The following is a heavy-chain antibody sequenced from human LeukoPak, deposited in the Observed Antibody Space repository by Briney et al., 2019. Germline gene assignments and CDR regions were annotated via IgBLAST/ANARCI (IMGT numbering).Heavy chain of an antibody. J-gene: IGHJ6*04. Sequence: GGSLRLSCAASGFTFSSYGMHWVRQAPGKGLEWVAVMSYDGSNKYYADSVKGRFTISRDNSKNTLYLQMNSLRAEDTAVYYCAKVDGDYYYYGMDVWGKGTTVTVSS. V-gene: IGHV3-30*18. CDR3: AKVDGDYYYYGMDV. CDR1: GFTFSSYG. CDR2: MSYDGSNK. D-gene: IGHD4-17*01.